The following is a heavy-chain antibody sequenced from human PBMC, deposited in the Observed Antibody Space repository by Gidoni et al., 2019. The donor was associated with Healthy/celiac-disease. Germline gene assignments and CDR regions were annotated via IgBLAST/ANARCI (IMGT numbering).Heavy chain of an antibody. D-gene: IGHD2-15*01. CDR3: AKTDCSGGSCYPQGFDY. Sequence: QVQLQQWGAGLSKPSETLSLTCAVYGGSFSGYYWSWIRQPPGKGLEWIGEINHSGSTNYNPSLKSRVTISVDTSKNQFSLKLSSVTAADTAVYYCAKTDCSGGSCYPQGFDYWGQGTLVTVSS. CDR1: GGSFSGYY. J-gene: IGHJ4*02. CDR2: INHSGST. V-gene: IGHV4-34*01.